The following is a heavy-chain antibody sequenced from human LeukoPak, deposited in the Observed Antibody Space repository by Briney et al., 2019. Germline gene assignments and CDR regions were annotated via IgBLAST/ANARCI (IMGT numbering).Heavy chain of an antibody. Sequence: ASVKVSCKASGYTFTGYYMHWVRQAPGQGLEWMGWINPNSGGTNYAQKFQGRVTMTRDTFISTACMELSRLRSDDTAVYYCARGIAAAGNHYYYYGMDVWGQGTTVTVSS. J-gene: IGHJ6*02. V-gene: IGHV1-2*02. D-gene: IGHD6-13*01. CDR1: GYTFTGYY. CDR2: INPNSGGT. CDR3: ARGIAAAGNHYYYYGMDV.